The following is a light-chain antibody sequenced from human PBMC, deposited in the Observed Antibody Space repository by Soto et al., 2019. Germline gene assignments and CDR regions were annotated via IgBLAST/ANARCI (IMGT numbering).Light chain of an antibody. CDR2: KAS. CDR1: QSISSW. V-gene: IGKV1-5*03. CDR3: QHYGGMWA. Sequence: DIQMTQSPSTLSASVGDRVTITCRASQSISSWLAWYQQKPGKAPKLLIYKASGLESGVPSRFSGSGSGTEFILTISSLQPDDFTTYYCQHYGGMWAFGQGTKVDIK. J-gene: IGKJ1*01.